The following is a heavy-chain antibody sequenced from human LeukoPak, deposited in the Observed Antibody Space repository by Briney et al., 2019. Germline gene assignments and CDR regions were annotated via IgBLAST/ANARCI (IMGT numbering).Heavy chain of an antibody. D-gene: IGHD3-22*01. CDR3: ARVGDYYDSSGYYPAFDY. Sequence: SVKVSCKASGGTFSNYAIGWVRQAPGQGLEWMGGVIPIFSTANYAQKFQGRVTITADRSTSTAYMELSSLRSEDTAVYYCARVGDYYDSSGYYPAFDYWGQGTLVTVSS. V-gene: IGHV1-69*06. CDR2: VIPIFSTA. J-gene: IGHJ4*02. CDR1: GGTFSNYA.